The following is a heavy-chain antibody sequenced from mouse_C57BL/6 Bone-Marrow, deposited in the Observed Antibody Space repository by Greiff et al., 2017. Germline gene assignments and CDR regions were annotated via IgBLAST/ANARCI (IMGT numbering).Heavy chain of an antibody. CDR3: TTPYYYGSSPAWFAY. Sequence: VQLQQSGAELVRPGASVKLSCTASGFNIKDDYMHWVKQRPEQGLAWIGWIDPENGDTEYASKFQGKATIPADTSSTTAYLQLSSLTSEDTAVYYCTTPYYYGSSPAWFAYWGQGGLVTVSA. J-gene: IGHJ3*01. CDR1: GFNIKDDY. D-gene: IGHD1-1*01. V-gene: IGHV14-4*01. CDR2: IDPENGDT.